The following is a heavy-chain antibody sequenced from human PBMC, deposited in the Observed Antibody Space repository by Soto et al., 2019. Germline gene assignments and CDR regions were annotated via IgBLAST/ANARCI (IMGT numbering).Heavy chain of an antibody. J-gene: IGHJ5*02. V-gene: IGHV4-61*08. CDR1: GGSISSGDYY. CDR2: IHYSGST. CDR3: ARVPAVASTIPSLWFDP. Sequence: SETLSLTCTVSGGSISSGDYYWSWIRQPPGKGLEWIGYIHYSGSTKYNPSLKSRVTISVDTSKNQFSLKLTSVTAADTAVYFCARVPAVASTIPSLWFDPWGQGTLVTVSS. D-gene: IGHD6-19*01.